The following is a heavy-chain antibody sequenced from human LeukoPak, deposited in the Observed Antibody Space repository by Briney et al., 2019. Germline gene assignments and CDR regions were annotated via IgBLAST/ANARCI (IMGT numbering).Heavy chain of an antibody. CDR1: GFTFTSYS. CDR2: ISGSGGST. V-gene: IGHV3-23*01. Sequence: GGSLRLSCAASGFTFTSYSMNWVRQAPGKGLEWVSAISGSGGSTYYADSVKGRFTISRDNSKNTLFLQMNSLRADDTAVYYCAKIRYSSSSGDFDYWGQGTLVTVSS. D-gene: IGHD6-6*01. CDR3: AKIRYSSSSGDFDY. J-gene: IGHJ4*02.